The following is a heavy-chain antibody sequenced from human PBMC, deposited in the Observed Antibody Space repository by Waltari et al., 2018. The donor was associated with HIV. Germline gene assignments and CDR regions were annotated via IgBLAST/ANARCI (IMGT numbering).Heavy chain of an antibody. Sequence: QVQLVQSGAEVKKPGASVKVSCKASGYTFTSYDINWVRQATGQGLEWMGWMNPNSGNTGYAQKFQGRVTMTRNTSISTAYMELSSLRSEDTAVYYCARGRIAVAGNKPSYDAFDIWGQGTMVTVSS. D-gene: IGHD6-19*01. V-gene: IGHV1-8*01. CDR1: GYTFTSYD. J-gene: IGHJ3*02. CDR2: MNPNSGNT. CDR3: ARGRIAVAGNKPSYDAFDI.